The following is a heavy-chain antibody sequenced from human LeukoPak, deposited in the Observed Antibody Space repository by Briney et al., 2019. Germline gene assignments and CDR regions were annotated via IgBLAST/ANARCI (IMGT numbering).Heavy chain of an antibody. CDR1: GYTFTSYG. V-gene: IGHV1-18*01. CDR2: IRAYNGNT. J-gene: IGHJ6*03. Sequence: ASVKVCCKAFGYTFTSYGISWVRQAPGQRRECMGWIRAYNGNTNYAQKLQGRVTMPTHTPTRTAYMELRSLRSDDTAVYYCAKEPYAPADYYYYYHMDLWAKGPTVSVSS. CDR3: AKEPYAPADYYYYYHMDL.